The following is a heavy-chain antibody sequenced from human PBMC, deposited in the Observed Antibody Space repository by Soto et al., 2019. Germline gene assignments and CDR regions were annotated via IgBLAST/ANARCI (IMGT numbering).Heavy chain of an antibody. CDR3: ARVNLGSAFEI. CDR1: GYTFDNYG. CDR2: INPKNGNT. Sequence: ASVKVSCKTSGYTFDNYGISWVRQAPGQGLEWVGWINPKNGNTKYAQYVEGRVSMTTDTSTTTAYMELRSLTSDDTAVYYCARVNLGSAFEIWGLRKLVTVSS. D-gene: IGHD3-16*01. V-gene: IGHV1-18*01. J-gene: IGHJ3*02.